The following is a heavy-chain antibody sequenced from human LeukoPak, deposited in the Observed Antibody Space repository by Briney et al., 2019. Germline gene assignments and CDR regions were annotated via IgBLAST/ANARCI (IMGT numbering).Heavy chain of an antibody. D-gene: IGHD3-10*01. Sequence: GGSLRLSCAVSGFTFSDYYMSWIRQAPGKGLEWVSYISSSGSTIYYADSVKGRFTISRDNAKNSLYLQMNSLRAEDTAVYYCARGALRGVDAFDIWGQGTMVTVSS. J-gene: IGHJ3*02. CDR1: GFTFSDYY. V-gene: IGHV3-11*01. CDR3: ARGALRGVDAFDI. CDR2: ISSSGSTI.